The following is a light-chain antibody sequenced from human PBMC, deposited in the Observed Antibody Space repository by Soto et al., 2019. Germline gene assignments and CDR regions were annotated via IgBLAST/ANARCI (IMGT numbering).Light chain of an antibody. CDR3: QQYNNLPGT. CDR2: GAS. CDR1: QSVSSK. Sequence: EIVLTQSPGTLSVSPGERATLSCRASQSVSSKLAWYQQKPGQAPRLLFYGASTGATGIPARFSGSVSETEFTLSISSLQSEDFAVYYCQQYNNLPGTFGQGTKVEIK. V-gene: IGKV3-15*01. J-gene: IGKJ1*01.